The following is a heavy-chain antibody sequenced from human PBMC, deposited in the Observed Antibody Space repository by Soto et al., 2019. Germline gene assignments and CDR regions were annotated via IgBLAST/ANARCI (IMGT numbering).Heavy chain of an antibody. CDR2: IDGGSTSI. Sequence: EVQLVESGGGVVQPGGSLRLSCTTSGFTFSIHGMNWVRQAPGPGLEWVSFIDGGSTSIHYADSVKGRFTISRDNAKNSLYLHMSGLRAEDTAVYFCAADPDGKMGFDYWGQGTQVTVSS. CDR3: AADPDGKMGFDY. J-gene: IGHJ4*02. D-gene: IGHD1-1*01. V-gene: IGHV3-48*01. CDR1: GFTFSIHG.